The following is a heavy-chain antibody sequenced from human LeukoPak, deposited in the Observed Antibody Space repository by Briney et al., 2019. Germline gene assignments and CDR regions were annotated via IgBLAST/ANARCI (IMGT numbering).Heavy chain of an antibody. J-gene: IGHJ4*02. CDR2: ISGSGGGL. CDR3: ARAYDTGWSTHYLDY. Sequence: GGSLRLSCAASGFTFETEAMTWVRQPPGKGLEWVSSISGSGGGLFYADSVKGRFTVSRDSSTKMLYLQMNSLRGDDTALYYCARAYDTGWSTHYLDYWGQGILVTVSS. CDR1: GFTFETEA. V-gene: IGHV3-23*01. D-gene: IGHD2-15*01.